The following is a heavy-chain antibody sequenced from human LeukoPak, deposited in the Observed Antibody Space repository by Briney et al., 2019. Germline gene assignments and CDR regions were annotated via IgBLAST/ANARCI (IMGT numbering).Heavy chain of an antibody. D-gene: IGHD2-2*01. Sequence: SETLSLTCTVSGGSISSSSYYWGWIRQPPGKGLEWLGSMYYSGSTYYNPSLKSRVTISVDTSKNQFSLKLSSVTAADTAVYYCARAVVVVPAATPADAFDIWGQGTMVTVSS. J-gene: IGHJ3*02. CDR2: MYYSGST. CDR3: ARAVVVVPAATPADAFDI. V-gene: IGHV4-39*07. CDR1: GGSISSSSYY.